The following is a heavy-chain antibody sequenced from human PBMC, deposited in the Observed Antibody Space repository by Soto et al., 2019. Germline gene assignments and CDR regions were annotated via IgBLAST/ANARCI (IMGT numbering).Heavy chain of an antibody. D-gene: IGHD1-20*01. Sequence: SETLSLTCAVSGGSISGRYYYWGWLRQSPGRGPEWIGSVFYTGFTSYNPSLESRVSVSVDTSKNQFSLKVSAVTAADTAVYYCASSQKGYNWNYFDHWGQGALVTVSS. CDR1: GGSISGRYYY. J-gene: IGHJ4*02. V-gene: IGHV4-39*01. CDR2: VFYTGFT. CDR3: ASSQKGYNWNYFDH.